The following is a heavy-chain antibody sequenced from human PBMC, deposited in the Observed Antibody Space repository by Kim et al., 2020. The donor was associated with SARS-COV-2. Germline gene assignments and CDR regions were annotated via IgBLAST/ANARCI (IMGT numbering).Heavy chain of an antibody. Sequence: RFTISRDNSKNTLYLQMNSLRAEDTAVYYCAKVEDYYDSSGYSYPRVFDYWGQGTLVTVSS. J-gene: IGHJ4*02. D-gene: IGHD3-22*01. CDR3: AKVEDYYDSSGYSYPRVFDY. V-gene: IGHV3-23*01.